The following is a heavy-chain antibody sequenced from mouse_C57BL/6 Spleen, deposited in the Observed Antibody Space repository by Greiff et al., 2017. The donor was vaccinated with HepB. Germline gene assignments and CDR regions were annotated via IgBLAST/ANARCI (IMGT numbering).Heavy chain of an antibody. Sequence: VQLKHSGPELVKPGASVKISCKASGYTFTDYYMNWVKQSHGKSLEWIGDINPNNGGTSYNQKFKGKATLTVDKSSSTAYMELRSLTSEDSAVYYCARGETGKGYWGQGTTLTVSS. CDR1: GYTFTDYY. V-gene: IGHV1-26*01. D-gene: IGHD4-1*01. CDR3: ARGETGKGY. CDR2: INPNNGGT. J-gene: IGHJ2*01.